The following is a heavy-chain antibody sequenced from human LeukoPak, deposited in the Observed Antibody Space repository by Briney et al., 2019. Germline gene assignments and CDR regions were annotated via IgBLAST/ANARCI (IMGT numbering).Heavy chain of an antibody. D-gene: IGHD3-22*01. CDR1: GYTLTELS. J-gene: IGHJ4*02. CDR2: FDPEDGET. Sequence: ASVKVSCKVFGYTLTELSMHWVRQAPGKGLEWMGGFDPEDGETIYAQKFQGRVTMTEDTSTDTAYMELSSLRSEDTAVYYCATGYYYDSSVDYWGQGTLVTVSS. V-gene: IGHV1-24*01. CDR3: ATGYYYDSSVDY.